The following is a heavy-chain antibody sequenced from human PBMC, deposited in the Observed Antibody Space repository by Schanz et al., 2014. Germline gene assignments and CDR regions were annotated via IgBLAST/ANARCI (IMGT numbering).Heavy chain of an antibody. CDR2: ISANSGGT. CDR1: GYTFTDYY. D-gene: IGHD2-2*01. V-gene: IGHV1-2*02. CDR3: TRGLACTSSNCYEYFDS. Sequence: QVQLVQSGAEVKKPGASVKVSCKASGYTFTDYYIHWVRQAPGQGLEWMGWISANSGGTNYAQKFQGRVTMTRDTSISTAYMELSRLKSDDTAVYYCTRGLACTSSNCYEYFDSWGQGTLVTVSS. J-gene: IGHJ4*02.